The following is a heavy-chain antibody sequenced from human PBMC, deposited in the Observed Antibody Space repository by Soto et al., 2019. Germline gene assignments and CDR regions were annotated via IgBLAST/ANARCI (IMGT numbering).Heavy chain of an antibody. D-gene: IGHD6-13*01. CDR3: ARKGAAGFYFDY. Sequence: PGESLRLSYAASGFTFSDYYMSWIRQAPGKDQEGVSYISSSGSTIYYAHTEKGRFTISRDNAKNSLYLQINSLRAEDTAVYYCARKGAAGFYFDYWGQGTLDTGSS. V-gene: IGHV3-11*01. CDR1: GFTFSDYY. J-gene: IGHJ4*02. CDR2: ISSSGSTI.